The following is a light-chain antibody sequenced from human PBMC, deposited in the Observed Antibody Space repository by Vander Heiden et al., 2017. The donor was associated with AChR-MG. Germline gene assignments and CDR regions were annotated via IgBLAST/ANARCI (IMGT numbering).Light chain of an antibody. CDR3: SSYTSSSSRV. J-gene: IGLJ3*02. Sequence: HSAVTHPASVSGSPGQSITISCTGTSSDVRGYNYVAWYQQHPGKAPKLMIYDVSKRPSGVSNRFSGSKSGNTASLTISGLQAEDEADYYCSSYTSSSSRVFGGWTKLTGL. V-gene: IGLV2-14*01. CDR2: DVS. CDR1: SSDVRGYNY.